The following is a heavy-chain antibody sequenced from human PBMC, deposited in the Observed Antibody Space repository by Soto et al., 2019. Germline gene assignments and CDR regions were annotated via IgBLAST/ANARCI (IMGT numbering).Heavy chain of an antibody. Sequence: SQTLSLTCVISGDSVSSNSAAWNWIRQSPSRGLEWLGRTYYRSKWYNDYAVSVKSRITINPDTSKNQFSLQLNSVTPEDTAVYYCARAVVDILTGYYPFDYWGQGTLVTVS. V-gene: IGHV6-1*01. D-gene: IGHD3-9*01. CDR2: TYYRSKWYN. CDR1: GDSVSSNSAA. CDR3: ARAVVDILTGYYPFDY. J-gene: IGHJ4*02.